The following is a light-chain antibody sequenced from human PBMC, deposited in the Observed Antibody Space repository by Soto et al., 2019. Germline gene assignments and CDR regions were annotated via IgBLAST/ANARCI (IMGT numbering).Light chain of an antibody. V-gene: IGKV3-20*01. CDR1: QSVSSS. CDR3: QQYITSPRP. CDR2: GAS. Sequence: EIVLTQSPGTLSLSPGERATLSCRASQSVSSSLAWYQHKPGQAPRLFIYGASFRATGVPDRFSGSGSGTDFTLTISRLEPEDCAVYYCQQYITSPRPFGPGTTVEIK. J-gene: IGKJ3*01.